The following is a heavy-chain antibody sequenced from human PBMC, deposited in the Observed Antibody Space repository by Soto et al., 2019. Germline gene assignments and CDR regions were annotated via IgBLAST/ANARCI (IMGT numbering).Heavy chain of an antibody. CDR3: VRRSTVSYYAVDV. Sequence: QAXESLRLSCAGSGFSFGSYGMHWVRQAPGKGLEWVTFTSYDGSINYYADSVKGRFTMSRDNSKNLLYLQMNSLRTEDTAVYYCVRRSTVSYYAVDVWGQGTTVTVSS. D-gene: IGHD4-17*01. J-gene: IGHJ6*02. CDR1: GFSFGSYG. CDR2: TSYDGSIN. V-gene: IGHV3-30*03.